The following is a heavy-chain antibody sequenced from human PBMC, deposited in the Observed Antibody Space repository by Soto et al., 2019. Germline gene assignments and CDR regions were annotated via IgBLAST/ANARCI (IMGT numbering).Heavy chain of an antibody. CDR1: GVTFTSSA. Sequence: ASVKVSCKTSGVTFTSSAMQWVRQARGQRLEWIGWIVVGSGHTNYAQRFQERVTITRDMSTSTAYMDLTSLRSEDTAVYYCAAASSTSGGYYGMAVWGQGTTVTVSS. CDR2: IVVGSGHT. J-gene: IGHJ6*02. CDR3: AAASSTSGGYYGMAV. D-gene: IGHD2-2*01. V-gene: IGHV1-58*02.